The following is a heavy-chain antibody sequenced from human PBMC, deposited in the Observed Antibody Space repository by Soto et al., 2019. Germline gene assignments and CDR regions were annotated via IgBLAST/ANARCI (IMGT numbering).Heavy chain of an antibody. J-gene: IGHJ5*02. D-gene: IGHD2-2*01. V-gene: IGHV1-18*01. CDR3: ARDQLKSGDHWFDP. CDR1: GYIFTSYG. Sequence: ASVKVSCKASGYIFTSYGISWVRQAPGQGLEWMGWISAYNGNTNYAQKLQGRVTMTTDTSTSTAYMELRSLRSDDTAVYYCARDQLKSGDHWFDPWGQGTLVTVSS. CDR2: ISAYNGNT.